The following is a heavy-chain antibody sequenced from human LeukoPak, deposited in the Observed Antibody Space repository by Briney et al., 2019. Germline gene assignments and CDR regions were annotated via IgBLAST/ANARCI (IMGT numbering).Heavy chain of an antibody. CDR2: IYTSGST. Sequence: SETLSLTCTVSGGSISSYYWSWIRQPAGKGLEWIGRIYTSGSTNYNPSLWSRVTISTDTSKNQFSLTLNFVTAADTAVYYCARDRGGDSFDIWGQGTTVTVSS. J-gene: IGHJ3*02. V-gene: IGHV4-4*07. CDR3: ARDRGGDSFDI. D-gene: IGHD2-21*01. CDR1: GGSISSYY.